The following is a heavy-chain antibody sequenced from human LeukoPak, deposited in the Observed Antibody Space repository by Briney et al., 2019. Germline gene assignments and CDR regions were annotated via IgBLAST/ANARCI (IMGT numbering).Heavy chain of an antibody. CDR3: ARHLRGYSRYRSDDY. V-gene: IGHV4-34*01. D-gene: IGHD5-18*01. CDR1: GGSFSGYY. Sequence: PSETLSLTCAVYGGSFSGYYWSWIRQPPGKGLEWIGSIYYSGSTYYNPSLKSRVTISVDTSKNQFSLKLSSVTAADTAVYYCARHLRGYSRYRSDDYWGQGTLVTVSS. CDR2: IYYSGST. J-gene: IGHJ4*02.